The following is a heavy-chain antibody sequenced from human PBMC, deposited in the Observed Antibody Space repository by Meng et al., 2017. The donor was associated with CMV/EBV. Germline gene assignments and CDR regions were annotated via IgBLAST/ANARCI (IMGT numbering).Heavy chain of an antibody. CDR2: ISGSGGST. J-gene: IGHJ6*02. CDR3: AKALKYDFWSGYRGAYGMDV. V-gene: IGHV3-23*01. D-gene: IGHD3-3*01. CDR1: GFTFSSYA. Sequence: GGSLRLSCAASGFTFSSYAMSWVRQAPGKGLEWVSAISGSGGSTYYADSVKGRFTISRDNSKNTLYLQMNSLRAEDTAVYYCAKALKYDFWSGYRGAYGMDVWGQGTTVTVSS.